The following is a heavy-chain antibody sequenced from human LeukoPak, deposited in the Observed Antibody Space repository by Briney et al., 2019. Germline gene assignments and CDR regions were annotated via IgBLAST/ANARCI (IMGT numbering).Heavy chain of an antibody. Sequence: PGGSLRLSCVASGFTFVTYRMHWVRQVPGKGLVWVSRSNGDGSSTLYADSVKGRFTISRDNAKNTLYLQMNDLRVEDTAVYYCARSFWGLYYFDYWGQGTLVTVSS. J-gene: IGHJ4*02. CDR3: ARSFWGLYYFDY. CDR2: SNGDGSST. D-gene: IGHD3-16*01. V-gene: IGHV3-74*01. CDR1: GFTFVTYR.